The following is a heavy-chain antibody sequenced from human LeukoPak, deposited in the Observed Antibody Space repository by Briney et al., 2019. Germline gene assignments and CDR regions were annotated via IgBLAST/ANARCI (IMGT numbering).Heavy chain of an antibody. CDR2: ISGSGGST. Sequence: PGGSLRLSCAASGFTFSSYAMSWVRQAPGKGLKWVSAISGSGGSTYYADSVKGRFTISRDNSKNTLYLQMNSLRAEDTAVYYCAKVSRYYGSGKVDYWGQGTLVTVSS. CDR1: GFTFSSYA. J-gene: IGHJ4*02. D-gene: IGHD3-10*01. CDR3: AKVSRYYGSGKVDY. V-gene: IGHV3-23*01.